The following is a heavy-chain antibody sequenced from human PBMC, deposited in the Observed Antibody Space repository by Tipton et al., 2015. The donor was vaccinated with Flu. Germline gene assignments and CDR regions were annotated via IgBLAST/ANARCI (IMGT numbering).Heavy chain of an antibody. Sequence: TLSLTCAVYGGSLSGYHGSWIRQPPGKGLEGIGEINYLGTTNYNPTLKNRLTISEDTSRNQFSLKLSSVTAADTAMYFCVLHKKIPGYSTPFYWGQGTLVTVSS. D-gene: IGHD5-12*01. CDR1: GGSLSGYH. J-gene: IGHJ4*02. V-gene: IGHV4-34*01. CDR3: VLHKKIPGYSTPFY. CDR2: INYLGTT.